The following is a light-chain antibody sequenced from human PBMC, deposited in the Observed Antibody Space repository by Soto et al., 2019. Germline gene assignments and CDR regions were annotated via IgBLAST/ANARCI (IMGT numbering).Light chain of an antibody. J-gene: IGLJ1*01. V-gene: IGLV2-14*01. CDR2: EVS. CDR1: SSDVGGYNY. Sequence: QSALTQPASVSGSPGQSITISCTGTSSDVGGYNYVSWYQQHPGKAPKLMIYEVSNRPSGVSNRFSGSKSGNTASLTISGLQADDEADYYCSSYTSSRTLYVFGTGTKVTVL. CDR3: SSYTSSRTLYV.